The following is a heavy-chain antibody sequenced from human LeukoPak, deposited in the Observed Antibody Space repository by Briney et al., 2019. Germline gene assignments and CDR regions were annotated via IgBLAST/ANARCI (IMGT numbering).Heavy chain of an antibody. CDR2: IYYSGST. J-gene: IGHJ4*02. Sequence: SETLSLTCNVSGGSMSSYYWSWIRQPPGKGLEWIGYIYYSGSTNYNPSLESRVTISVDTSKNQFSLKLSSVTAADTAVYYCARLSTLKYYFGYWGQGTLVTVSS. D-gene: IGHD2/OR15-2a*01. V-gene: IGHV4-59*08. CDR1: GGSMSSYY. CDR3: ARLSTLKYYFGY.